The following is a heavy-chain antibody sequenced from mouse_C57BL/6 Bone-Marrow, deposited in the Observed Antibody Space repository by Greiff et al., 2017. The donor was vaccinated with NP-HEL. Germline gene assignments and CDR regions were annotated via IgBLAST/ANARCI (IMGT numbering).Heavy chain of an antibody. CDR1: GFTFSSYG. D-gene: IGHD1-1*01. CDR2: ISSGGSYT. J-gene: IGHJ2*01. Sequence: EVNLVESGGDLVKPGGSLKLSCAASGFTFSSYGMSWVRQTPDKRLEWVATISSGGSYTYYPDSVKGRFTISRDNAKNTLYLQMSSLKSEDTAMYYCARRGSSYDYWGQGTTLTVSS. CDR3: ARRGSSYDY. V-gene: IGHV5-6*02.